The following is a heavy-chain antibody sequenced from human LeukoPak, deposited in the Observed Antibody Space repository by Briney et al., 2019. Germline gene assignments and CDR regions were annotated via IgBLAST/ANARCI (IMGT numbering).Heavy chain of an antibody. V-gene: IGHV4-59*08. CDR2: IYYSGSA. Sequence: SETLSLTCTVSGGSISSYYWSWIRQPPGKGLEWIGYIYYSGSANYNPSLKSRVTISVDTSKNQFSLKLSSVTAADTAVYYCVRRPGSDAFDIWGQGTMVTVSS. CDR3: VRRPGSDAFDI. CDR1: GGSISSYY. D-gene: IGHD1-1*01. J-gene: IGHJ3*02.